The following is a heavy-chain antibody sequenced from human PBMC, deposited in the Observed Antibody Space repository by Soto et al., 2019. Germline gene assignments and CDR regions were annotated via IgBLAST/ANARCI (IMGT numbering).Heavy chain of an antibody. CDR2: ISYDGTNK. V-gene: IGHV3-30*03. D-gene: IGHD1-7*01. J-gene: IGHJ4*02. CDR3: AAHTANYLNRFDY. CDR1: GFTFSTYG. Sequence: RRISCATSGFTFSTYGMHWVRHAPGKGLEWVALISYDGTNKYYGDSVKGRFTISRDNPKNTLYMQMNSLRAEDTAVYYCAAHTANYLNRFDYWGQGTLVTVSS.